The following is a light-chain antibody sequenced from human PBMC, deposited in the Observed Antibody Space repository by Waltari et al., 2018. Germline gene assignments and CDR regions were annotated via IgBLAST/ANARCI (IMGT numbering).Light chain of an antibody. J-gene: IGLJ2*01. Sequence: QSALTQPRSVSGSPGQSATIPCPGTSSAVGGYNYVPWYQQYPGKAPKLMIYDVSKRPSGVPDRFSGSKSGNTASLTISGLQAEDEADYYCCSHAGTYVVFGGGTKLTVL. CDR1: SSAVGGYNY. V-gene: IGLV2-11*01. CDR2: DVS. CDR3: CSHAGTYVV.